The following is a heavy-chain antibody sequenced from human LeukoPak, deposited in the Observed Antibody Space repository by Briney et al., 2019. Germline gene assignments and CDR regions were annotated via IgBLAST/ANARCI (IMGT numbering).Heavy chain of an antibody. CDR1: GFTFHDSY. J-gene: IGHJ3*02. Sequence: PGGSLRLSCEASGFTFHDSYMTWIRQAPGKGLEWVSFISNSGDSIYYADSVKGRFITSRDNAKSSLYLQMNSLRAEDTAVYYCAREGNAFDIWGQGTMVTVSS. CDR3: AREGNAFDI. V-gene: IGHV3-11*04. CDR2: ISNSGDSI.